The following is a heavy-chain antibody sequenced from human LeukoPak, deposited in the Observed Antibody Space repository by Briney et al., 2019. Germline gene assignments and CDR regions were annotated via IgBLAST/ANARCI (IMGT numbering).Heavy chain of an antibody. J-gene: IGHJ3*02. CDR1: GFTFSSYW. V-gene: IGHV3-74*01. Sequence: GGSLRLSCAASGFTFSSYWMHWVRQAPGKGLVXVSRINSDGSSTSYADSVKGRFTISRDNAKNTLYLQMNSLRAEDTAVYYCARDRVLRYFDWYAFDIWGQGTMVTVSS. CDR3: ARDRVLRYFDWYAFDI. CDR2: INSDGSST. D-gene: IGHD3-9*01.